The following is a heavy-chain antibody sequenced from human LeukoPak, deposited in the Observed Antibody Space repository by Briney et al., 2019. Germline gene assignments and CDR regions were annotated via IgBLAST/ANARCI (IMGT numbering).Heavy chain of an antibody. CDR1: GFTFSRNG. Sequence: TGGSLRLSCEASGFTFSRNGMHWVRQAPGKGREWVAVISYDGSNKYYADSVKGRFTISRDNSKNTLYLQMNSLRAEDTAVYYCAKGITIFGVVDYFDYWGQGTLVTVSS. V-gene: IGHV3-30*18. CDR2: ISYDGSNK. CDR3: AKGITIFGVVDYFDY. J-gene: IGHJ4*02. D-gene: IGHD3-3*01.